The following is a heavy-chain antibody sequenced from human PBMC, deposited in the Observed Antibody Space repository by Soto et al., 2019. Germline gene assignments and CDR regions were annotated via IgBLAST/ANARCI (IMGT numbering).Heavy chain of an antibody. J-gene: IGHJ5*01. CDR3: TKDPYQLMVYTFDF. D-gene: IGHD2-8*01. Sequence: PGGSLRLSCAASGFTFGDYAMHWVRQTPGKGLEWVSAISWNSGSRAYADSVKGRFSISRDNAKNSLYLQMNSLRPEDTALYYCTKDPYQLMVYTFDFWGQGTQVNVSS. V-gene: IGHV3-9*01. CDR2: ISWNSGSR. CDR1: GFTFGDYA.